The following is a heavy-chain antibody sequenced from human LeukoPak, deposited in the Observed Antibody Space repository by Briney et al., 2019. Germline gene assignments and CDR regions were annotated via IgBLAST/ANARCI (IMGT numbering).Heavy chain of an antibody. Sequence: PSETLSLTCTVSGGSISSYYWNWIRQPPGKGLEWIGYIYYSGSTNYNPSLKSQVTISVDTSKNQFSLKLSSVTAADTAVYYCARDRGTWNDDGFDYWGQGTLVTVSS. V-gene: IGHV4-59*12. CDR2: IYYSGST. J-gene: IGHJ4*02. CDR1: GGSISSYY. CDR3: ARDRGTWNDDGFDY. D-gene: IGHD1-1*01.